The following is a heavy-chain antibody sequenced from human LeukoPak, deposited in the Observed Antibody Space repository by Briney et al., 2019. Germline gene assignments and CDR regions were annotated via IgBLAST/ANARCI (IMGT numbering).Heavy chain of an antibody. Sequence: GASVKVSCKASGYTFTSYGISWVRQAPGQGLEWMGWISAYNGNTNYAQKLQGRVTMTTDTSTSTAYMELRGLRSDDTAVYYCARDPPYYDSSGYYKDYWGQGTLVTVSS. V-gene: IGHV1-18*01. CDR3: ARDPPYYDSSGYYKDY. CDR2: ISAYNGNT. D-gene: IGHD3-22*01. J-gene: IGHJ4*02. CDR1: GYTFTSYG.